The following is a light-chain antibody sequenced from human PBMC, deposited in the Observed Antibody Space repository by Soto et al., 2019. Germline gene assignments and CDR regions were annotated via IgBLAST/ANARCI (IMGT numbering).Light chain of an antibody. CDR3: SSYAGNSRYV. Sequence: QAVLTQPPSASGSPGQSVTISCTGTSSDVGRYNYISWYQQRPGKAPKLIIYEVSKRPSGVPDRLSGFKYGNTASLTVSGLQAEDEADYYCSSYAGNSRYVFGTGTKVTVL. J-gene: IGLJ1*01. V-gene: IGLV2-8*01. CDR2: EVS. CDR1: SSDVGRYNY.